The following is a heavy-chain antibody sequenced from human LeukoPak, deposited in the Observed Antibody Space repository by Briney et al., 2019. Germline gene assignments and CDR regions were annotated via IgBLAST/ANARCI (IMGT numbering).Heavy chain of an antibody. V-gene: IGHV1-8*03. Sequence: ASVKVSCKASGYTFTSYDINWVRQATGQGLEWMGWMNPNSGNTGYAQKFQGRVTITRNTSISTAYMELSSLRSEDTAVYYCARESRPLVVPAARAANWFDPWGQGTLVTVSS. J-gene: IGHJ5*02. D-gene: IGHD2-2*01. CDR1: GYTFTSYD. CDR3: ARESRPLVVPAARAANWFDP. CDR2: MNPNSGNT.